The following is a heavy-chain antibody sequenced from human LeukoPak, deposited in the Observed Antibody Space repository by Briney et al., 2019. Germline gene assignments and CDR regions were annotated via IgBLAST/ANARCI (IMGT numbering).Heavy chain of an antibody. CDR1: GFTFSSHW. V-gene: IGHV3-74*01. CDR3: ASPQSGDYGALYFQH. CDR2: INSDGSST. J-gene: IGHJ1*01. D-gene: IGHD4-17*01. Sequence: GGSLRLSCAASGFTFSSHWMYWVRQAPGKGLVWVSRINSDGSSTSYADSVKGRVTISRDNAKNTLYLQVNSLRVEDTAVYYCASPQSGDYGALYFQHWGPGTLVTVSS.